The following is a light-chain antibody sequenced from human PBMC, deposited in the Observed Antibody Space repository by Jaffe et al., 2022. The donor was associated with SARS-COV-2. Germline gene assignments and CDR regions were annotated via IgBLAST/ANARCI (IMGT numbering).Light chain of an antibody. CDR1: NIGSKS. Sequence: SYVLTQPPSVSVAPGKTARITCGGNNIGSKSVHWYQQKPGQAPVLVIYYDSDRPSGIPERFSGSNSGNTATLTISRVEAGDEADYYCQVWDSSSPPFGGGTKLTVL. CDR3: QVWDSSSPP. J-gene: IGLJ2*01. V-gene: IGLV3-21*04. CDR2: YDS.